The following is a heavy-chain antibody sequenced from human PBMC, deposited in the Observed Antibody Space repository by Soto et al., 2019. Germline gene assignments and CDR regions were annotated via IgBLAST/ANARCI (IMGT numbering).Heavy chain of an antibody. J-gene: IGHJ4*02. CDR3: ARSFNDWTTYFDY. CDR1: GFSVTDHY. V-gene: IGHV3-53*01. CDR2: LYTGGSA. D-gene: IGHD3-9*01. Sequence: LRLSCAASGFSVTDHYMTWVRQALGKGLEWVSVLYTGGSAYYGDSVKGRFTISRDSSTNTLYLQMNSLKVGDTAFYFCARSFNDWTTYFDYWSEGTLVTVSS.